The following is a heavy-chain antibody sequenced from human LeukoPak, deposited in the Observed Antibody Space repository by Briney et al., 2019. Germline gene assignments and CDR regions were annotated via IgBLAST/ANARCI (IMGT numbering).Heavy chain of an antibody. J-gene: IGHJ4*02. CDR2: IYYSGST. CDR1: GGSISSSSYY. CDR3: ARDVVGPAAESYFDY. V-gene: IGHV4-39*07. D-gene: IGHD2-2*01. Sequence: SETLSLTCTVSGGSISSSSYYWGWIRQPPGKGLEWIGSIYYSGSTYYNPSLKSRVTISVDTSKNQFSLKLSSVTAADTAVYYCARDVVGPAAESYFDYSGQGTLVTVSS.